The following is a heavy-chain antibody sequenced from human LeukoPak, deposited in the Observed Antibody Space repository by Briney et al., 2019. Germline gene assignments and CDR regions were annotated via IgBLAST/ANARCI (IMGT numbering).Heavy chain of an antibody. CDR3: AKPYYYDSSGYYPTPLDY. Sequence: GGSLRLSCAASGFTFSSYAMSWVRQAPGKGLEWVSAISGSGGSTYYADCVKGRFTICRDKSKNTLYLQMNSLRAEDTAVYYCAKPYYYDSSGYYPTPLDYWGQGTLVTVSS. D-gene: IGHD3-22*01. CDR1: GFTFSSYA. V-gene: IGHV3-23*01. J-gene: IGHJ4*02. CDR2: ISGSGGST.